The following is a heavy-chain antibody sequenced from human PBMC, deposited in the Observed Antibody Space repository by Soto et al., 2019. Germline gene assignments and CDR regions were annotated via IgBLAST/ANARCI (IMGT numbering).Heavy chain of an antibody. J-gene: IGHJ6*02. V-gene: IGHV3-30*18. Sequence: GGSLRLSCAASGFTFSSYGMHWVRQAPGKGLEWVAVISYDGSNKYYADSVKGRFTISRDNSKNTLYLQMNSLRAEDTAVYYCAKDGGAYCSSTSCYGGSYYYYYYGMDVWGQGTTVTVSS. CDR1: GFTFSSYG. D-gene: IGHD2-2*01. CDR3: AKDGGAYCSSTSCYGGSYYYYYYGMDV. CDR2: ISYDGSNK.